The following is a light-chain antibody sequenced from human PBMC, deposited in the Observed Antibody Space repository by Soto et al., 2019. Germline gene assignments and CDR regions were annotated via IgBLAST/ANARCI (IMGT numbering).Light chain of an antibody. J-gene: IGKJ1*01. V-gene: IGKV3-20*01. Sequence: IGLTQSAGTLSLSPGERATLYCRASQSVSSTYLAWYQQKPGQAPRLLIFGASSRATGIPDRFSGSGSGTDFTLTVSRLEPEDFAVYYCQQYGSSPPTWTFGQGTKV. CDR1: QSVSSTY. CDR3: QQYGSSPPTWT. CDR2: GAS.